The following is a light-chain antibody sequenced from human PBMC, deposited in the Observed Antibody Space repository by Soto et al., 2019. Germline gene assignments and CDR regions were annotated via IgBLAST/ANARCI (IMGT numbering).Light chain of an antibody. Sequence: DIQMTQSPSSLSASVGDRVTITCQASQDISNCLNWYQQKPGKAPKLLIYDASTLESGVPSRFSGSGSGTEFTLTISSLQPDDFATSYCQQYLTYSSLTFGGGTKVDIK. J-gene: IGKJ4*01. V-gene: IGKV1-5*01. CDR2: DAS. CDR1: QDISNC. CDR3: QQYLTYSSLT.